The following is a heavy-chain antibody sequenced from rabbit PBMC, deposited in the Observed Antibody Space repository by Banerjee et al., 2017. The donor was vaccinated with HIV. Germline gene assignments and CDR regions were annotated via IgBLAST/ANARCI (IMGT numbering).Heavy chain of an antibody. V-gene: IGHV1S45*01. CDR1: GFSFSSSYW. CDR2: IYAGYGTGT. CDR3: ARRGSDWGDDL. D-gene: IGHD4-1*01. Sequence: EESGGGLVQPEGSLTLTCTASGFSFSSSYWICWVRQAPGKGLEWIACIYAGYGTGTYYASWAKGRFTISKTSSTTVTLQMTSLTAADTATYFCARRGSDWGDDLWGPGTLVTVS. J-gene: IGHJ4*01.